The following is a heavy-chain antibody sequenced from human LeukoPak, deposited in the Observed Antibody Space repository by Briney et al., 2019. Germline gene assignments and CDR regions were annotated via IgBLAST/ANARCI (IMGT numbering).Heavy chain of an antibody. CDR3: AGVYCSGGGCLSGYYYYYMDV. Sequence: GASVKVSCKASGYTFTGYYMHWVRQAPGQGLEWMGWINPNSGGTNYAQKFQGRVTMTRDTSISTAYMELSRLRSDDTAVYYCAGVYCSGGGCLSGYYYYYMDVWGKGTTVTVSS. CDR2: INPNSGGT. J-gene: IGHJ6*03. D-gene: IGHD2-15*01. CDR1: GYTFTGYY. V-gene: IGHV1-2*02.